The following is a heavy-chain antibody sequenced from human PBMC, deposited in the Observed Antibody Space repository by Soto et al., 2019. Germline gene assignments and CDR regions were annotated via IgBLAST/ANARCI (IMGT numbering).Heavy chain of an antibody. D-gene: IGHD3-22*01. CDR3: ASHGYYYDSSGYFDY. CDR2: IIPIFGTA. Sequence: ASVKVSCKSSGGTFSSYAISWVRQAPGQGLEWMGGIIPIFGTANYAQKFQGRVTITADESTSTAYMELSSLRSEDTAVYYCASHGYYYDSSGYFDYWGQGTLVTVSS. V-gene: IGHV1-69*13. CDR1: GGTFSSYA. J-gene: IGHJ4*02.